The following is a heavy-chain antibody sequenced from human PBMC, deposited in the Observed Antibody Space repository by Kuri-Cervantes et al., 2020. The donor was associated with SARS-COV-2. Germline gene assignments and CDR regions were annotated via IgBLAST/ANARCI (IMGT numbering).Heavy chain of an antibody. CDR1: GCTFTSYD. CDR3: ARDSGDWNPDGLDI. J-gene: IGHJ3*02. D-gene: IGHD1-1*01. Sequence: ASVKVSCKASGCTFTSYDINWVRQATGQGLEWMGWMNPNSGNTGYAQKFQGRVTMTRNTSISTAYMEVSSLTFEDTAIYYCARDSGDWNPDGLDIWGQGTMVTVSS. V-gene: IGHV1-8*02. CDR2: MNPNSGNT.